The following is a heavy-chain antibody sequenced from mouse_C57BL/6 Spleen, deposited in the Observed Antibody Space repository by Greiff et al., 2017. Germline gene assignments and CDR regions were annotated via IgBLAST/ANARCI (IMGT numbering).Heavy chain of an antibody. CDR1: GFSLTSYG. CDR3: ARNDDSSGYVGAMDY. D-gene: IGHD3-2*02. Sequence: VKLVESGPGLVQPSQSLSITCTVSGFSLTSYGVHWVRQSPGKGLEWLGVIWSGGSTDYNAAFISRLSISKDNSKSQVFFKMNSLQADDTAIYYCARNDDSSGYVGAMDYWGQGTSVTVSS. J-gene: IGHJ4*01. V-gene: IGHV2-2*01. CDR2: IWSGGST.